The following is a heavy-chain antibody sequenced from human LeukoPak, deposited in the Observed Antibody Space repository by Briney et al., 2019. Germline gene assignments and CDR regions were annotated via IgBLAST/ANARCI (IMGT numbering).Heavy chain of an antibody. Sequence: ASVKVSCKASGYTFTSFDINWVRQATGQGLEWMGWMNPNSGNTGYAEKFQGRVTITADKSTSTAYMELSSLRSEDTAVYYCATAAPAAAGDYWGQGTLVTVSS. CDR3: ATAAPAAAGDY. CDR1: GYTFTSFD. D-gene: IGHD6-13*01. J-gene: IGHJ4*02. CDR2: MNPNSGNT. V-gene: IGHV1-8*01.